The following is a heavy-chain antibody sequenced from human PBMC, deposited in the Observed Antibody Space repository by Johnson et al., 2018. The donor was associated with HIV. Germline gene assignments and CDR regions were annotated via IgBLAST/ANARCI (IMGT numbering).Heavy chain of an antibody. V-gene: IGHV3-48*03. J-gene: IGHJ3*01. CDR1: GFIFSSYG. CDR3: ARDATPWGGDYVGYAFDL. CDR2: ISSSGSST. Sequence: VQLVESGGGVVQPGRSLRLSCAASGFIFSSYGMHWVRQAPGKGLEFVSYISSSGSSTYYIDSVKGRFTISRDNAKNSLYLQMNNLRVEDTAVYYCARDATPWGGDYVGYAFDLWGQGTVVTVSP. D-gene: IGHD4-17*01.